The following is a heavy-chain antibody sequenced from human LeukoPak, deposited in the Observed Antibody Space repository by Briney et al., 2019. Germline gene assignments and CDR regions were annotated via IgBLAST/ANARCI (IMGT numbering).Heavy chain of an antibody. CDR1: GFTFTDSW. D-gene: IGHD6-13*01. V-gene: IGHV3-7*01. CDR2: IRQDGSEK. J-gene: IGHJ4*01. CDR3: ARDGTAAGLYFDL. Sequence: PGGSLKPPCAVSGFTFTDSWMNWVRQAPGKGLEWVASIRQDGSEKTYVDSVKGRFTISRDNTKNSLSLQVNSLRVEDTAVYYCARDGTAAGLYFDLWGQGTLVTVSS.